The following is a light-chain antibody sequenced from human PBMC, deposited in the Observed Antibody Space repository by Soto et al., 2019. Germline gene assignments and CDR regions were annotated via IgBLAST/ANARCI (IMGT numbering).Light chain of an antibody. J-gene: IGKJ1*01. CDR2: AAS. CDR3: QQYGTSRPWA. CDR1: QSISSYY. Sequence: EIVLTQSPGTLSLSPGERATLSCRASQSISSYYLAWYQQKPGQAPRLLIHAASSRATGIPDRFSGSESGTDFTLSISRLEPEDFAVYYCQQYGTSRPWAFGQGTKVEIK. V-gene: IGKV3-20*01.